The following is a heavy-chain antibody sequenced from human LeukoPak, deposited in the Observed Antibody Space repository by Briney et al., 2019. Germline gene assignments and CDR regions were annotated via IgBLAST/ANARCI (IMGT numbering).Heavy chain of an antibody. CDR2: IYYSGRT. CDR3: ARVDDSSVIDY. Sequence: SEALSLTCTVSGGSISDYYWSWIRQPPGKGLEWIGYIYYSGRTNYNPSLMSRVTISVDTSKNQFSLKVSSVTAADTAVYYCARVDDSSVIDYWGQGTLVTVSS. CDR1: GGSISDYY. V-gene: IGHV4-59*01. D-gene: IGHD3-22*01. J-gene: IGHJ4*02.